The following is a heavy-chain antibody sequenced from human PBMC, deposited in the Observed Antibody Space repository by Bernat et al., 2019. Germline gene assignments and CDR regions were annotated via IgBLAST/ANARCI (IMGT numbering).Heavy chain of an antibody. Sequence: QVQLQESGPGLVKPSETLSLTCIVSGGSMSSFYWSWIRQPPGKRLEWIGYIHYMGSTTYNPSLESRVTMSVDTSKNQFSLTLRSVTAADTAMYYCARVTGHAEKIEYWGQGVLVAVSS. CDR3: ARVTGHAEKIEY. D-gene: IGHD5-18*01. J-gene: IGHJ4*02. V-gene: IGHV4-59*08. CDR1: GGSMSSFY. CDR2: IHYMGST.